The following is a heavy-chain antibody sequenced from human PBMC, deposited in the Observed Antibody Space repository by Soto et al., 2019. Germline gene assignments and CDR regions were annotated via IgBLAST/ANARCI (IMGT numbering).Heavy chain of an antibody. J-gene: IGHJ4*02. CDR2: INHSGST. Sequence: SETLSLTCAVYGGSFSGYYWSWIRQPPGKGLEWIGEINHSGSTNYNPSLKSRVTISVDTSKNQFSLKLSSVTAADTAVYYCARAPVAGFRHYLDYWGQGTLVTVSS. V-gene: IGHV4-34*01. CDR1: GGSFSGYY. D-gene: IGHD6-19*01. CDR3: ARAPVAGFRHYLDY.